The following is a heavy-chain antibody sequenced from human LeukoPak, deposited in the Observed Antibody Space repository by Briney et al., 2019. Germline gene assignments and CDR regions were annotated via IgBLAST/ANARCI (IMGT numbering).Heavy chain of an antibody. CDR2: INPSGGST. Sequence: RASVKVSCTASGYTFTSYYMHWVRQAPGQGLEWMGIINPSGGSTSNAQKFQGRVTMTRDMSTSTVYMELSSLRSDDTAVYYCASMDPFTVTGDAFDIWGQGTMVTVSS. CDR3: ASMDPFTVTGDAFDI. V-gene: IGHV1-46*01. J-gene: IGHJ3*02. D-gene: IGHD4-17*01. CDR1: GYTFTSYY.